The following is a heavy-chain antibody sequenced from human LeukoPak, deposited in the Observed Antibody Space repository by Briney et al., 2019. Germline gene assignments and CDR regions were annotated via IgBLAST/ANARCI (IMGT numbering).Heavy chain of an antibody. CDR1: GYSFTSYY. Sequence: PGESLKISCKGSGYSFTSYYIGWVRQMPGKGLEWMGIVYPGDSETRYSPSFQGHVTISADKSISTAYLQWSSLKASDTAMYYCARRDCSSTSCYPLDFDYWGQGTLVTVSS. D-gene: IGHD2-2*01. CDR2: VYPGDSET. V-gene: IGHV5-51*01. CDR3: ARRDCSSTSCYPLDFDY. J-gene: IGHJ4*02.